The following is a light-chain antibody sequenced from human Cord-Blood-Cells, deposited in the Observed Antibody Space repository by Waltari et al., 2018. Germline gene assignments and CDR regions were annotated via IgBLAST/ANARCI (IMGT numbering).Light chain of an antibody. CDR3: MQALQTPPSMYT. CDR1: KRLLHSNGYHY. J-gene: IGKJ2*01. Sequence: DIVMTQSPLSLPVTAGAPADISCRLSKRLLHSNGYHYLDWYLQKQGESPQHLIYLGSNQASGVPDRFSGSGSGTDLTLKISRVEAEDVGFYYCMQALQTPPSMYTFGQGTKLEIK. V-gene: IGKV2-28*01. CDR2: LGS.